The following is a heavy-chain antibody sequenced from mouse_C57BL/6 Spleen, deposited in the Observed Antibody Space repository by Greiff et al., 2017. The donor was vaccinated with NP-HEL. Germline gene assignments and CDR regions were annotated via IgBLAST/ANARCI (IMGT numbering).Heavy chain of an antibody. CDR3: TASSGYPFDY. CDR1: GFTFSNYW. J-gene: IGHJ2*01. CDR2: IRLKSDNYAT. V-gene: IGHV6-3*01. D-gene: IGHD3-2*02. Sequence: EVKLVESGGGLVQPGGSMKLSCVASGFTFSNYWMNWVRQSPEKGLEWVAQIRLKSDNYATHYAVSVKGRFTIARDDSKSSVYLQMNNLRAEDTGIYYCTASSGYPFDYWGQGTTLTVSS.